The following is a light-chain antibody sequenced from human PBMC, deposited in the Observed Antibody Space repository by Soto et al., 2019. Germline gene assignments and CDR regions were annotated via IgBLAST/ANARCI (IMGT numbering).Light chain of an antibody. Sequence: EIEMTQSPATLSVSPVERATLSCRASQCVSSNLAGYQQKPGQAPVLLVYGAATRATGIPDRFSGSGSGTEFTLTISSLQSEDFAVYYCQQYNNWPPLTFGGGTKVDIK. CDR1: QCVSSN. J-gene: IGKJ4*01. CDR2: GAA. CDR3: QQYNNWPPLT. V-gene: IGKV3-15*01.